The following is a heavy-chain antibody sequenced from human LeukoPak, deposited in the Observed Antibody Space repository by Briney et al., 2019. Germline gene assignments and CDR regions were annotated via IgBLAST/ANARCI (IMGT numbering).Heavy chain of an antibody. Sequence: PSETLSLTCTVSGGSISSGSYYWSWIRQPPGKGLEWIGYLYYSGNTNYNPSLKSRVTMSAHTSKNQFSLKLSSVTAADTAVYYCAKIIEPAAGSYFDYWGQGILVTVSS. CDR1: GGSISSGSYY. D-gene: IGHD6-13*01. CDR2: LYYSGNT. CDR3: AKIIEPAAGSYFDY. V-gene: IGHV4-61*01. J-gene: IGHJ4*02.